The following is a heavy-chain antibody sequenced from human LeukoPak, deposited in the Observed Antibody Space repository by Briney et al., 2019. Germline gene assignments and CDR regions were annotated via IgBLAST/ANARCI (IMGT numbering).Heavy chain of an antibody. J-gene: IGHJ1*01. CDR2: IYYSGST. V-gene: IGHV4-59*01. CDR1: GGSISSYY. CDR3: AGHDSSGTYFQH. D-gene: IGHD3-22*01. Sequence: PSETLSLTCTVSGGSISSYYWSWIRQPPGKGLEWIGYIYYSGSTNYNPSLKSRVTISVDTSKNQFSLKLSSVTAADTAVYYCAGHDSSGTYFQHWGQGTLVTVSS.